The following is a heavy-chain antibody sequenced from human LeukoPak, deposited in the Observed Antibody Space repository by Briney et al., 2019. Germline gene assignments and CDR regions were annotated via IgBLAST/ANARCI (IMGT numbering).Heavy chain of an antibody. CDR1: GFTYSSYW. D-gene: IGHD3-3*01. Sequence: GGSLRLFCAASGFTYSSYWMSWVRQAPGKGLEWVANIKQDGSEKYYVDTVKGRFTISRDNAKNSLYLQMNSLRAEDTAVYYCARDFWVLVRDYWGQGTLVTVSS. J-gene: IGHJ4*02. CDR2: IKQDGSEK. CDR3: ARDFWVLVRDY. V-gene: IGHV3-7*01.